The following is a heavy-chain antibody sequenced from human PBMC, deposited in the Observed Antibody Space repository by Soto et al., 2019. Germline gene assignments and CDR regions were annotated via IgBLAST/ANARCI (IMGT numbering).Heavy chain of an antibody. D-gene: IGHD2-15*01. V-gene: IGHV4-38-2*01. CDR2: ISNSGSS. J-gene: IGHJ4*02. Sequence: SETLSLTFAVSGYRITRGYYWCWIRQPPGKGLEWIGSISNSGSSYYNPSLKSQVTISRDTSKNQFSLTLSSVTAADTAIYSSARASSGGNWDFDLWGQGTLVTVYS. CDR3: ARASSGGNWDFDL. CDR1: GYRITRGYY.